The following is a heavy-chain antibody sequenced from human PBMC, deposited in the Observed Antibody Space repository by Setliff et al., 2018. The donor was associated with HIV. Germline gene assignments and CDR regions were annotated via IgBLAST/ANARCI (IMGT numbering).Heavy chain of an antibody. Sequence: SETLSLTCAVSGYSISSGYYWGWIRQPPGKGLEWIGSIYHSGSTYYNPSLKSRVTISVDTSKNQFSLKLSSVTAVDTAVYYCAREYCSSTSCYPYDYWGQGTLVTVSS. J-gene: IGHJ4*02. CDR1: GYSISSGYY. CDR3: AREYCSSTSCYPYDY. CDR2: IYHSGST. V-gene: IGHV4-38-2*02. D-gene: IGHD2-2*01.